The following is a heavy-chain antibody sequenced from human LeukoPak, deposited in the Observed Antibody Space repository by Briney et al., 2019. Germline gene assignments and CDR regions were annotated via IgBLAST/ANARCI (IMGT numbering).Heavy chain of an antibody. CDR1: GYSFTSYF. V-gene: IGHV1-46*01. D-gene: IGHD3-10*01. Sequence: ASVKVSCKASGYSFTSYFMHWVRQAPGQGLEWMGIINPSGGSTTYAQKFQGRVAMTRDTSTSTVYMELSSLRSEDTAVYYCARASSGSFSNWGQGTLVTVSS. J-gene: IGHJ4*02. CDR3: ARASSGSFSN. CDR2: INPSGGST.